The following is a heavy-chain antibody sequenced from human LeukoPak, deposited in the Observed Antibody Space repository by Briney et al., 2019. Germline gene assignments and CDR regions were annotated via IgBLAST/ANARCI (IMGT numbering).Heavy chain of an antibody. CDR1: GGSISSSSYY. D-gene: IGHD3-22*01. J-gene: IGHJ5*02. Sequence: SETLSLTWTVSGGSISSSSYYWGWIRQPPGKGLEWIGSIYYSGSTYYNPSLKSRVTISVDTSKNQFSLKLSSVTAADTAVYYCARGEEYYYDSSAYLTPWGQGTLVTVSS. CDR2: IYYSGST. V-gene: IGHV4-39*07. CDR3: ARGEEYYYDSSAYLTP.